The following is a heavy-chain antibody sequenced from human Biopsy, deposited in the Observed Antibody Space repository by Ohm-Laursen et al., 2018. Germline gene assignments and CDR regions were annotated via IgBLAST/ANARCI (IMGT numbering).Heavy chain of an antibody. CDR2: INQSGST. V-gene: IGHV4-34*08. CDR1: GRTFSDYR. J-gene: IGHJ4*02. Sequence: SDTLSLTWVVFGRTFSDYRWTWIRQPPGKGLEWIGQINQSGSTNYNPSPKSRVTISADASKYEFSLRLTSVTAADTAVYFCGNEVYGRDYWGLGARVTVSS. D-gene: IGHD4-17*01. CDR3: GNEVYGRDY.